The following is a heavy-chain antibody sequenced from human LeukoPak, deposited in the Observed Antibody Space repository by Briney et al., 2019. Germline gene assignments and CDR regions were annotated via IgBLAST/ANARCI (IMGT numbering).Heavy chain of an antibody. CDR3: ARVPPPPNYDFWSGSLLYYFDH. Sequence: GASVKVSCKASGYTFTGYYMHWVRQAPGQGLEWMGWINPNSGGTNYAQKFQGRVTMTRDTSISTAYMELSRLRSDDTAVYYCARVPPPPNYDFWSGSLLYYFDHWGQGTLVTVSS. CDR2: INPNSGGT. D-gene: IGHD3-3*01. CDR1: GYTFTGYY. J-gene: IGHJ4*02. V-gene: IGHV1-2*02.